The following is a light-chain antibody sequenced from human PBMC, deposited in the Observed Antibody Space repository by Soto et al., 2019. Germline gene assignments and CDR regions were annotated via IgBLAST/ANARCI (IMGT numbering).Light chain of an antibody. Sequence: QSVLTQPPSASGSPGQSVTISCTGTSSDVGGYNYVSWYQQHPGKAPKLMIYEVSKRPSGVPDRFSGSKSGTSASLAITGLQAEDEADYYCQSYDSSLSGKVFGGGTKLTVL. J-gene: IGLJ3*02. CDR3: QSYDSSLSGKV. CDR1: SSDVGGYNY. CDR2: EVS. V-gene: IGLV2-8*01.